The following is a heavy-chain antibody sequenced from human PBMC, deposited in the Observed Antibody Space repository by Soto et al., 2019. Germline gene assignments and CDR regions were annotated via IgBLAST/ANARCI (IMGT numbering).Heavy chain of an antibody. J-gene: IGHJ5*02. V-gene: IGHV5-51*01. Sequence: GESLKISCKGSGYSFTSYWIGWVRQMPGKGLEWMGIIYPGDSDTRYSPSFQGQVTISADKSISTAYLQWSSLKASDTAMYYCARHGQPDQLLWATGSLGFDPWGQGTLVTVSS. CDR3: ARHGQPDQLLWATGSLGFDP. CDR1: GYSFTSYW. D-gene: IGHD2-2*01. CDR2: IYPGDSDT.